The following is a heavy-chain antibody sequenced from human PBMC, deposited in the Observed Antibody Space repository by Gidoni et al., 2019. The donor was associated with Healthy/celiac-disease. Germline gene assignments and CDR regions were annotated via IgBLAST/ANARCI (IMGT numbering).Heavy chain of an antibody. CDR2: ISSSSSYI. J-gene: IGHJ4*02. D-gene: IGHD4-17*01. CDR3: ARDIDYGDDREAFDY. Sequence: EVQLVESGGGLVKPGGSLRLSCAASGFTFSSYSMNWVRQAPGKGLEWVSSISSSSSYIYYADSVKGRFTISRDNAKNSLYLQMNSLRAEDTAVYYCARDIDYGDDREAFDYWGQGTLVTVSS. V-gene: IGHV3-21*01. CDR1: GFTFSSYS.